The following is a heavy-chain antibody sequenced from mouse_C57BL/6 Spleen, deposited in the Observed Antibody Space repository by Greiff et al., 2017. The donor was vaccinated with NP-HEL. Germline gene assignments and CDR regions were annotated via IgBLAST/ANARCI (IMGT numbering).Heavy chain of an antibody. V-gene: IGHV1-26*01. CDR2: INPNNGGT. CDR3: ARATGQDY. D-gene: IGHD1-1*01. Sequence: EVQLQQSGPELVKPGASVKISCKASGYTFTDYYMNWVKQSHGKSLEWIGDINPNNGGTSYNQKFKGKATLTVDKSSSTAYMELRSLTSEDSAVYYCARATGQDYWGQGTLVTVSA. CDR1: GYTFTDYY. J-gene: IGHJ3*01.